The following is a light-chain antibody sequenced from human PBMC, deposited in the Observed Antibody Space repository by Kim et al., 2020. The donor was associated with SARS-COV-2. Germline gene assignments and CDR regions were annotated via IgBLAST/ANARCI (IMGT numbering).Light chain of an antibody. CDR2: GAF. J-gene: IGKJ4*01. Sequence: EIVLTQSPGTLSLAPGERGTLSCRASQTVRSSYVAWYQQKPGQAPRLLIYGAFSRATGIPDRFSGSGSGTDFTLVISRLEPEDFAVYYCQQYGSTPLTFGGGTKVDIK. CDR1: QTVRSSY. CDR3: QQYGSTPLT. V-gene: IGKV3-20*01.